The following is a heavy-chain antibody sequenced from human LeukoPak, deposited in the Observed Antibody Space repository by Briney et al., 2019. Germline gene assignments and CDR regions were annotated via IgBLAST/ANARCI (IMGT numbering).Heavy chain of an antibody. V-gene: IGHV4-4*07. CDR1: GGSISSYY. CDR3: ASIYYYDSAPFDP. Sequence: SETLSLTCTVSGGSISSYYWSWIRQPAGKGLEWIGRIYTSGSTNYNPSLKSRVTISVDTSKNQFSLKLSSVAAADTAVYYCASIYYYDSAPFDPWGQGTLVTVSS. CDR2: IYTSGST. D-gene: IGHD3-22*01. J-gene: IGHJ5*02.